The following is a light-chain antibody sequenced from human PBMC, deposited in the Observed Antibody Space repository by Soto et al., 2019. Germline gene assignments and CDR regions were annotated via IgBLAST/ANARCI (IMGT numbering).Light chain of an antibody. V-gene: IGKV3-11*01. Sequence: EIVITQSQATLSLSPGDRATLXCRASQSVSSYLAWYQQKPGQAPRLLIYGASSRATGIPARFSGSGSGTDFTLTISSLEPEDFAVYYCQQYNQWPPWTFGQGTKVDI. CDR1: QSVSSY. CDR2: GAS. CDR3: QQYNQWPPWT. J-gene: IGKJ1*01.